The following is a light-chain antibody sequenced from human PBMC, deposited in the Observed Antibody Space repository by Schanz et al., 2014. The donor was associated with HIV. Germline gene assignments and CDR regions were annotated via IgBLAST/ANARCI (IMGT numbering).Light chain of an antibody. V-gene: IGKV1-9*01. CDR1: QTVFTD. CDR2: AAS. Sequence: DIQMTQSPSALSASLRDRVTITCRASQTVFTDLAWYQQKPGKAPQLLIYAASTLQSGVPSRFSGTGSGTNFTLTIGCLQSEDLATYYCQQHYNYPRTFGQGTKVEMK. J-gene: IGKJ1*01. CDR3: QQHYNYPRT.